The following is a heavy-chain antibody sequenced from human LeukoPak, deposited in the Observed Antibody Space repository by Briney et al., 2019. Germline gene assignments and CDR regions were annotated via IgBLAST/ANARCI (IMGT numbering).Heavy chain of an antibody. CDR1: GYTFTGYY. CDR2: INPNSGGT. Sequence: ASVKVSCKASGYTFTGYYMHWVRQAPGQGLEWMGWINPNSGGTNYAQKFQGRVTITADKSTSTAYMELSSLRSEDTAVYYCARGHYYGSGSHLDDYWGQGTLVTVSS. D-gene: IGHD3-10*01. CDR3: ARGHYYGSGSHLDDY. V-gene: IGHV1-2*02. J-gene: IGHJ4*02.